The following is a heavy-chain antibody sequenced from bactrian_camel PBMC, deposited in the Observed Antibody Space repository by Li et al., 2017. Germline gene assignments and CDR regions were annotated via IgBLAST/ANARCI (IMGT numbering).Heavy chain of an antibody. CDR2: MNTDTETT. CDR3: AADRAAYRCYDKFMGRTDFPY. CDR1: GVIHSSYC. V-gene: IGHV3S1*01. D-gene: IGHD3*01. J-gene: IGHJ6*01. Sequence: HVQLVESGGGSAQTGGSLRLSCVVSGVIHSSYCMAWFRQAPGKEREGVVGMNTDTETTFYTDSVEGRFTISQDNANNTVYLQMNSLKPDDTGMYYCAADRAAYRCYDKFMGRTDFPYWGQGTQVTVS.